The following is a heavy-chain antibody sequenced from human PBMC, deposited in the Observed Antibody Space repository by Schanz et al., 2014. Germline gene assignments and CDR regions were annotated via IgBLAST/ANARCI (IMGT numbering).Heavy chain of an antibody. CDR1: GFTFSGYG. J-gene: IGHJ6*02. Sequence: QVQLVESGGGVVQPGRSLRLSCAASGFTFSGYGMHWVRQAPGKGLEWVAIISYDGRDKNYADSVKGRFTISRDNSKNTLHLQMTSLRVEATAVYYCAKDDTQVNGMDVWGQGTTVTVSS. CDR2: ISYDGRDK. CDR3: AKDDTQVNGMDV. V-gene: IGHV3-30*18.